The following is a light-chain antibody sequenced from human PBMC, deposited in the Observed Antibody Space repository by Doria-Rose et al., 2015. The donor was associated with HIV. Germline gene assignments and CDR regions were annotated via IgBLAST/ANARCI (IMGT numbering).Light chain of an antibody. CDR1: QSVSANY. Sequence: TQSPGTLSLSPGERATLSCRASQSVSANYLAWYKQRPGQSPRLLIYGASSRTTDITDRFSGSESVTDFTLTISRLEPEDFAVYYCHQYASSRTFGQGTKVEIK. J-gene: IGKJ1*01. CDR2: GAS. CDR3: HQYASSRT. V-gene: IGKV3-20*01.